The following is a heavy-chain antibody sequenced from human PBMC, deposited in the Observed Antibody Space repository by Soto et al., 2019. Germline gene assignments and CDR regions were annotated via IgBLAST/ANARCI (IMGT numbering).Heavy chain of an antibody. CDR1: GYTFTEFD. D-gene: IGHD3-3*01. J-gene: IGHJ4*02. CDR3: ARVVRFFGGHAGY. V-gene: IGHV1-8*01. CDR2: MNTNTGNT. Sequence: ASVKVSCKTSGYTFTEFDINWVRQAPGQGLEWMGWMNTNTGNTGYAQKFQGRVTMTRDTSISTAYMEPRRLRSEDTAVYYCARVVRFFGGHAGYWGQGTLVTVS.